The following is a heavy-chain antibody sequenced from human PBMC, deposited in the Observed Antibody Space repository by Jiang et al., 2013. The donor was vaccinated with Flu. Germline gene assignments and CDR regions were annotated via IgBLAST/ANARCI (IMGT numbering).Heavy chain of an antibody. CDR1: GFTLSGYG. D-gene: IGHD3/OR15-3a*01. V-gene: IGHV3-30*02. Sequence: LVESGGGLVQPGQSLRLSCAASGFTLSGYGMDWVRQSPGKGLEWVAFIMTDGSTTYYADSVKGRFTISRDSSKNTLYLQMNSLRGDDTAVYYCARGVNYGFDVWGQGTTVTVSS. CDR2: IMTDGSTT. CDR3: ARGVNYGFDV. J-gene: IGHJ6*02.